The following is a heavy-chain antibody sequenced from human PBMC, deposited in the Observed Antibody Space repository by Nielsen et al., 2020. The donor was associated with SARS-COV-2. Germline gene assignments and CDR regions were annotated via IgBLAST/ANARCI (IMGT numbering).Heavy chain of an antibody. CDR1: GYTFTRYG. CDR2: ISAYNGNT. Sequence: ASVKVSCKASGYTFTRYGVSWVRQAPGQGLEWMGWISAYNGNTDYAQKLQGRVTMTEDTSIDTAYLALSGLRSDDTAVYYCATDSPFGVVIYALAHWGQGTLVTVSS. D-gene: IGHD3-3*01. V-gene: IGHV1-18*01. J-gene: IGHJ1*01. CDR3: ATDSPFGVVIYALAH.